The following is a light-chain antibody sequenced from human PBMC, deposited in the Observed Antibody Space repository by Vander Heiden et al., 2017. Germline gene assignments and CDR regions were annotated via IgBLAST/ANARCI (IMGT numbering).Light chain of an antibody. V-gene: IGLV3-19*01. J-gene: IGLJ2*01. CDR2: GKN. CDR1: SLRSYY. Sequence: SSELTQDPAVSVALGQTVRIACQGVSLRSYYASWYQQKPGQAPVLVIYGKNNRSSGIPERFSGSSSGNTASLTITGAQAEDEADYYCNARDSSGNHPFGGGTKLTVL. CDR3: NARDSSGNHP.